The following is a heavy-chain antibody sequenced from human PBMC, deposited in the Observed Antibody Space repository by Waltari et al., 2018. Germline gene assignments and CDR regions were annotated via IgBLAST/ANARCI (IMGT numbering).Heavy chain of an antibody. V-gene: IGHV3-74*03. CDR2: RRTDWTSI. CDR3: TRYPGY. J-gene: IGHJ4*02. CDR1: DFFTDYW. Sequence: EVQLVNSGGGLVQPGGSLRLSCAASDFFTDYWLDWVRQAPGKVLVWVSRRRTDWTSITNSDSVNGLFTSSRDSAKNTYYLQMTSLRAEYTAVYFCTRYPGYWGQGTLVTVSS. D-gene: IGHD2-2*01.